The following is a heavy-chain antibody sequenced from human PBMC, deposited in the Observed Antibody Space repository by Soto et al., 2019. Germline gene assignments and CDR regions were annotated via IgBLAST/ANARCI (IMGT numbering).Heavy chain of an antibody. Sequence: EVQLVESGGGLVQPGGSLRLSCVLSEFTFSTYWMSWVRQAPGKGLEWVSNIEQDGGEKNYLESVRGRFTISRDNAKKSLYLEMNSLRAEDTAVYYCAGGSGWESESWGQGTLVTVS. D-gene: IGHD6-19*01. J-gene: IGHJ4*02. V-gene: IGHV3-7*05. CDR1: EFTFSTYW. CDR3: AGGSGWESES. CDR2: IEQDGGEK.